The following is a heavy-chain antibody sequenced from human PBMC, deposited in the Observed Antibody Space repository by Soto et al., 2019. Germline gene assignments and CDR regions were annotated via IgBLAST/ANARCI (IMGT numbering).Heavy chain of an antibody. D-gene: IGHD4-17*01. J-gene: IGHJ4*02. CDR3: ARSFYGGYFDY. CDR2: ISSSSTI. CDR1: GFTFSTYS. V-gene: IGHV3-48*01. Sequence: GGSLRLSCAASGFTFSTYSMDWVRQAPGKGLEWVSYISSSSTIYYADSVKGRFTISRDNAKNSLYLQMNSLRAEDTAVYYCARSFYGGYFDYWGQGTLVTVSS.